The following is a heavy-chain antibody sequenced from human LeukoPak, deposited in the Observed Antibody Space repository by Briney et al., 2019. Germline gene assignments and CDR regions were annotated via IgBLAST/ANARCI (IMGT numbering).Heavy chain of an antibody. CDR3: AREGPPYCSSTSCDDNWFDP. CDR1: GYTFTSYG. Sequence: ASVKASCKASGYTFTSYGISWVRQAPGQGLEWMGWISAYNGNTNYAQTLQGRVTMTTDTSTSTAYMELRSLRSDDTAVYYCAREGPPYCSSTSCDDNWFDPWGQGTLVTVSS. V-gene: IGHV1-18*01. CDR2: ISAYNGNT. J-gene: IGHJ5*02. D-gene: IGHD2-2*01.